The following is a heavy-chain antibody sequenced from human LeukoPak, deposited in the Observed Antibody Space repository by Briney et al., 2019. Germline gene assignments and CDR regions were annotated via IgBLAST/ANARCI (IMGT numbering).Heavy chain of an antibody. CDR3: ARAYNYYDSSSYYLGYYFDY. CDR2: SNAGKGNK. V-gene: IGHV1-3*02. D-gene: IGHD3-22*01. CDR1: GYTFTSYA. Sequence: AASVTLSCKASGYTFTSYAMHWVRQAPGQRLEWMGRSNAGKGNKQYSQEFQGRVTITKETPASTAYRELSSLRSEYMAVYYCARAYNYYDSSSYYLGYYFDYWGQGTLVTVSS. J-gene: IGHJ4*02.